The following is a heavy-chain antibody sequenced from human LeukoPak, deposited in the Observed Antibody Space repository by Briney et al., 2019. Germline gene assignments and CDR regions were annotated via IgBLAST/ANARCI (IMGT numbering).Heavy chain of an antibody. Sequence: SETLSLTCAVYGGSFSGYYWSWIRQPPGKGLEWIGEINHSGSTNYNPSLKSRVTISVDTSKNQFSLKLSSVTAADTAVYYCARAPVTSAVAWSGGWFDPWGQGTLVTVSS. CDR3: ARAPVTSAVAWSGGWFDP. CDR1: GGSFSGYY. D-gene: IGHD6-19*01. CDR2: INHSGST. J-gene: IGHJ5*02. V-gene: IGHV4-34*01.